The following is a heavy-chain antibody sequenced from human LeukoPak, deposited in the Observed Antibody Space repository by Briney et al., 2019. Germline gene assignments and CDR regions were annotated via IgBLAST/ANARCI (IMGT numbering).Heavy chain of an antibody. CDR3: AKRNGSYRGPNWFDP. Sequence: SETLSLTCTVSGVSINTSPTYWGGFRHPPGKGLEGIGSITYNGNTNYDPSLKSRVTISMDTSKNQFSLKMNSVTAADAAIYYCAKRNGSYRGPNWFDPWGQGALVTVSS. CDR1: GVSINTSPTY. V-gene: IGHV4-39*01. J-gene: IGHJ5*02. CDR2: ITYNGNT. D-gene: IGHD1-26*01.